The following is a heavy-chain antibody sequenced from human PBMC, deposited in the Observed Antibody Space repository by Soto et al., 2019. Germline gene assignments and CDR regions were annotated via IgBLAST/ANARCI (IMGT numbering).Heavy chain of an antibody. D-gene: IGHD3-10*01. CDR1: GFTFSSYG. CDR2: ISFDGTNK. J-gene: IGHJ5*02. Sequence: QVQLVESGGGVVQPGRSLRLSCAASGFTFSSYGMHWVRQAPSKGLEWVAVISFDGTNKYSADSVRGRFTISRDNSKNTLYLQMNSLRDEDTAVYYCAKDVGVGELWVHWFDLWGQGTLVTVSS. CDR3: AKDVGVGELWVHWFDL. V-gene: IGHV3-30*18.